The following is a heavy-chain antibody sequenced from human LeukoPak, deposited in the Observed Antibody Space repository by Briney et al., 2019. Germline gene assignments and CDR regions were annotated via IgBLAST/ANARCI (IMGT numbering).Heavy chain of an antibody. CDR3: AKVVAGNIDYYFDY. CDR2: ISGTGGST. V-gene: IGHV3-23*01. J-gene: IGHJ4*02. CDR1: GLTFSDCG. D-gene: IGHD2/OR15-2a*01. Sequence: GGSLRLSCAASGLTFSDCGMHWVRQAPGKGLEWVAGISGTGGSTHYADSVKGRFTISRDNSKNTVYLQMRNLRVEHTAVYYCAKVVAGNIDYYFDYWGQGILVAVSS.